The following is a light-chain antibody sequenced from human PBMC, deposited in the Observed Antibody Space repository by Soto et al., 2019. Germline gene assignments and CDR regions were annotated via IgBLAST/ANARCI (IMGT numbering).Light chain of an antibody. Sequence: EILLTQSPATLSFSPGEIATRSFRASQSVSSYLAWYQQKPGQAPRLLVYGASSRATGIPDRFSGSGSGTDFTLTISRLEPEDFAVYYCQQYGSSGTFGQGTKVDIK. CDR1: QSVSSY. CDR2: GAS. CDR3: QQYGSSGT. J-gene: IGKJ1*01. V-gene: IGKV3-20*01.